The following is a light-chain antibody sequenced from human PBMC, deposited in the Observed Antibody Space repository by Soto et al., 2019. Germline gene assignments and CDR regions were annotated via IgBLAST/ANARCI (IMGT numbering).Light chain of an antibody. Sequence: DIQVTQSPSSVSASVGDRVTITCRASQGLVSWLAWYQQKPGKAPKLLIYAASSFQSGVPSRFSGSGSGTDFTRTISSLQPEDFATYYCQQTSSFPLTFGGGTKVELK. J-gene: IGKJ4*01. V-gene: IGKV1-12*01. CDR3: QQTSSFPLT. CDR1: QGLVSW. CDR2: AAS.